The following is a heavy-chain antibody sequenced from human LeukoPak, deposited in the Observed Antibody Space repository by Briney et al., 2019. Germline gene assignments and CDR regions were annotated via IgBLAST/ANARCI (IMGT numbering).Heavy chain of an antibody. CDR2: IYYSGST. CDR3: ARVTYYYGSGSYHLDY. CDR1: GGSISSYY. J-gene: IGHJ4*02. V-gene: IGHV4-59*01. Sequence: SETLSLTCTVSGGSISSYYWSWIRQPPGKGLEWIGYIYYSGSTNYNPSLKSRVTISVDTSKNQLSLRLSSVTAADTAVYYCARVTYYYGSGSYHLDYWGQGTLVTVSS. D-gene: IGHD3-10*01.